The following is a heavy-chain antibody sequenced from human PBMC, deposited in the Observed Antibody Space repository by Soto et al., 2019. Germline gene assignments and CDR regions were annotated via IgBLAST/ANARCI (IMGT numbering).Heavy chain of an antibody. Sequence: QVQLQESGPGLVKPSETLSLTCTVSGGSISSYYWSWIRQPPGKGLEWIGYIYYSGSTNYNPSLKRRVTISVDTSQTQFSLQLSSVTAADPAVYSCARVYAYYFDYWGQGTLVTVSS. CDR2: IYYSGST. V-gene: IGHV4-59*01. CDR1: GGSISSYY. J-gene: IGHJ4*02. D-gene: IGHD2-8*01. CDR3: ARVYAYYFDY.